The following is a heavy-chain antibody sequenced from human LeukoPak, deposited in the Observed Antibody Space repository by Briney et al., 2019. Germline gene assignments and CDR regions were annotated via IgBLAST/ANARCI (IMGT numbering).Heavy chain of an antibody. CDR2: IRSKAYGGTT. CDR3: TRDSPIFDY. J-gene: IGHJ4*02. V-gene: IGHV3-49*04. Sequence: GGSLRLSCTASGFTFCDYAMSWVRQAPGKGLEWGGFIRSKAYGGTTEYAASVKGRFTISRDDSKSIAYLQMNSLKTEDTAVYYCTRDSPIFDYWGQGTLVTVSS. CDR1: GFTFCDYA.